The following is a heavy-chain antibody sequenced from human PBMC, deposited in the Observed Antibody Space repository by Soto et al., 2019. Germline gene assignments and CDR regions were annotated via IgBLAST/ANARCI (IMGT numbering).Heavy chain of an antibody. CDR1: GFTFSSYW. V-gene: IGHV3-7*01. CDR3: ARDGQLVINYFDY. CDR2: IKQDGSEK. Sequence: GGSLRLSCAASGFTFSSYWMSWVRQAPGKGLEWVANIKQDGSEKYYVDSVKGRFTISRDNAKNSLYLQMNSLRAEDAAVYYCARDGQLVINYFDYWGQGTLVTVSS. D-gene: IGHD6-13*01. J-gene: IGHJ4*02.